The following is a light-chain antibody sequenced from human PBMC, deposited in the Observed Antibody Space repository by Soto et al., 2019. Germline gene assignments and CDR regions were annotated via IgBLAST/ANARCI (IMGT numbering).Light chain of an antibody. J-gene: IGLJ1*01. CDR2: DVS. CDR1: SSDVGGYNY. CDR3: CSYAGSYTFGV. Sequence: QSVLTQPRSVSGSPGQSVTISCTGTSSDVGGYNYVSWYQQHPGKAPKLMIYDVSKRPSGVPDPFSGSKSGNTASLTISGLXAEDEADYYCCSYAGSYTFGVFGTGTKVTLL. V-gene: IGLV2-11*01.